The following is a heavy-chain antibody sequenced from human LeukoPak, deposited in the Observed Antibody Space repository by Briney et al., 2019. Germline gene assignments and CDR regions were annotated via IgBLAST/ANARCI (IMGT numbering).Heavy chain of an antibody. CDR2: ISYDGSNK. Sequence: GRSLRLSCAASGFTFSSYAMHWVRQAPGKGLEWVAVISYDGSNKYYADSVKGRFTISRDNSKNTLYLQMNSLRAEDTAVYYCASEKWDRPWGQETLVTVSS. CDR1: GFTFSSYA. CDR3: ASEKWDRP. V-gene: IGHV3-30-3*01. D-gene: IGHD1-26*01. J-gene: IGHJ5*02.